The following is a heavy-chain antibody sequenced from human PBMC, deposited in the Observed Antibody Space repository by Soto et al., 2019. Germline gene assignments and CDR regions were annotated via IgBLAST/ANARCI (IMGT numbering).Heavy chain of an antibody. CDR3: ARDSKDQSGYSYGFDPGY. CDR1: GFTFSSYA. Sequence: GGSLRLSCAASGFTFSSYAMHWVRQAPGKGLEWVAVISYDGSNKYYADSVKGRFTISRDNSKNTLYLQMNSLRAEDTAVYYCARDSKDQSGYSYGFDPGYWGQGTLVTVSS. D-gene: IGHD5-18*01. CDR2: ISYDGSNK. V-gene: IGHV3-30-3*01. J-gene: IGHJ4*02.